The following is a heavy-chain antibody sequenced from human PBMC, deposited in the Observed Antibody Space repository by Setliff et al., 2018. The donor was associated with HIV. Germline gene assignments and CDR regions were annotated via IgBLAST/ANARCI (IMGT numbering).Heavy chain of an antibody. CDR3: ARATFGSTSSGINYYMDV. V-gene: IGHV4-59*02. CDR2: IYYDGTT. D-gene: IGHD3-10*01. J-gene: IGHJ6*03. CDR1: GGSVSGYF. Sequence: SQTLSLTCTVSGGSVSGYFWSWIRQPPGRGLEWIGYIYYDGTTNSNPSLKSRVTISVTTSKNQFSLKLSSVTAADTALYFCARATFGSTSSGINYYMDVWGKGTTVTVSS.